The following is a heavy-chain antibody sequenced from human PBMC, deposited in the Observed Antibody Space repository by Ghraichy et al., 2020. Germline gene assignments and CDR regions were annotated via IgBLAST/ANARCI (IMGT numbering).Heavy chain of an antibody. D-gene: IGHD6-13*01. CDR2: ITGSGTNT. V-gene: IGHV3-23*01. Sequence: GGSLRLSCAASGFTFINYGMTWVRQAPGKGLEWVSTITGSGTNTYYADSVKGRFTISRDNSKNTLNLQMNSLRAEDTAIYYCARLRGPKIPAAEDFWGQGTLGTVSS. J-gene: IGHJ4*02. CDR1: GFTFINYG. CDR3: ARLRGPKIPAAEDF.